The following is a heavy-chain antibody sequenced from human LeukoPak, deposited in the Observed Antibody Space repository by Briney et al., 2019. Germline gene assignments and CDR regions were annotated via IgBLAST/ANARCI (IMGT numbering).Heavy chain of an antibody. V-gene: IGHV1-2*02. J-gene: IGHJ3*02. CDR2: HYPNSSDT. Sequence: ASVKVSCKASGYTFSRYYMHCARQAPCQGLDWMGWHYPNSSDTKYAQKFQGRVTVTRDTSISTAFMEVSRLTSDDTAVYYCARSGSDAFDIWGQGTMVTVSS. CDR3: ARSGSDAFDI. D-gene: IGHD1-26*01. CDR1: GYTFSRYY.